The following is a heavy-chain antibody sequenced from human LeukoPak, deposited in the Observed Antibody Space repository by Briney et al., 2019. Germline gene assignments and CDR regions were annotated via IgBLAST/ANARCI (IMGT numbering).Heavy chain of an antibody. CDR2: INPNSGGT. Sequence: ASVKVSCKASGYTFTSYYMHWVRQAPGQGLEWMGWINPNSGGTNYAQKFQGRVTMTRDTSISTAYMELSRLRSDDTAVYYCARDFGGHAEFDYWGQGTLVTVSS. D-gene: IGHD5-12*01. CDR3: ARDFGGHAEFDY. V-gene: IGHV1-2*02. CDR1: GYTFTSYY. J-gene: IGHJ4*02.